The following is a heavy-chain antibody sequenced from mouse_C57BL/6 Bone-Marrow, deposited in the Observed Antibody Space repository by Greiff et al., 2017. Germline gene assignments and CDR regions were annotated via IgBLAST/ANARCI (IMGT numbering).Heavy chain of an antibody. CDR1: GYTFTDYY. CDR2: INPYNGGT. CDR3: ARSGWDRAMDY. D-gene: IGHD3-3*01. V-gene: IGHV1-19*01. Sequence: EVQLQQSGPVLVKPGASVKMSCKASGYTFTDYYMNWVKQSHGKSLEWIGVINPYNGGTSYNQKFKGKATLTVDKSSSTAYMELNSLTSEDSAVYYWARSGWDRAMDYWGQGTSVTVSS. J-gene: IGHJ4*01.